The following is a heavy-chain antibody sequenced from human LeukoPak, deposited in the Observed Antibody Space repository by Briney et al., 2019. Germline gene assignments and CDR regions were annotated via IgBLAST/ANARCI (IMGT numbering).Heavy chain of an antibody. D-gene: IGHD2-21*02. Sequence: GGSLRLSCAASGFTFSSYAMSWVRQAPGKGLEWVSAISGSGGSTYYADSVKGRFTISRDNSKNTLYLQMNSLRAEDTAVYYCVKGGRGADCIFDYWGQGTLVTVSS. CDR3: VKGGRGADCIFDY. CDR1: GFTFSSYA. CDR2: ISGSGGST. J-gene: IGHJ4*02. V-gene: IGHV3-23*01.